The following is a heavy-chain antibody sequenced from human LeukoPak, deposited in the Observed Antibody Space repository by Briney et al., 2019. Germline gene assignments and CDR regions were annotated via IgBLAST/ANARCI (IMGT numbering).Heavy chain of an antibody. Sequence: HPGGSLRLSCAASGFTFSSYAMHWARQAPGKGLEWVAVISYDGSNKYYADSVKGRFTISRDNSKNTLYLQMNSLRAEDTAVYYCARGHSLRYCSSTGCYMPSAYWGQGTLVTVSS. J-gene: IGHJ4*02. CDR3: ARGHSLRYCSSTGCYMPSAY. CDR1: GFTFSSYA. CDR2: ISYDGSNK. V-gene: IGHV3-30-3*01. D-gene: IGHD2-2*02.